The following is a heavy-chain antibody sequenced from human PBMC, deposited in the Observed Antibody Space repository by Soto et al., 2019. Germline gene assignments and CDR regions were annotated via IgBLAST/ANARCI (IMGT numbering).Heavy chain of an antibody. D-gene: IGHD3-9*01. Sequence: SETLSLTCTVSGGSISSSSYYWGWIRQPPGKGLEWIGSIYYSGSTYYNPSLKSRVTISVDTSKNQFSLKLSSVTAADTAVYYCARRRGYFEWFEPHAFDIWGQGTMVTVSS. CDR2: IYYSGST. CDR3: ARRRGYFEWFEPHAFDI. V-gene: IGHV4-39*01. CDR1: GGSISSSSYY. J-gene: IGHJ3*02.